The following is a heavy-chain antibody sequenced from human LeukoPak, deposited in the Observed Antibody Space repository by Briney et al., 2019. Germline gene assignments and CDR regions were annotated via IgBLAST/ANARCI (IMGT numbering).Heavy chain of an antibody. CDR1: GFTFSSYA. Sequence: PGGSLRLSCAASGFTFSSYAMHWVRQAPGKGLEWLAVISYDGSEKYYADSVKGRFTISRENSKNTLYLQMTSLRAEGTAVYYCAKSPAVRGRVGWFDPCGQGTLVTVSS. CDR3: AKSPAVRGRVGWFDP. CDR2: ISYDGSEK. J-gene: IGHJ5*02. D-gene: IGHD3-10*01. V-gene: IGHV3-30*07.